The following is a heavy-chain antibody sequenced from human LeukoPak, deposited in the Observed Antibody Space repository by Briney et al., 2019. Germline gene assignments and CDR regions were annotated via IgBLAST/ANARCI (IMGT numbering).Heavy chain of an antibody. CDR3: ARGLTVTTPSY. D-gene: IGHD4-11*01. Sequence: SSETLSLTCAVYGGSFSGYYWSWIRQPPGKGLEWIGEINHSGSTNYNPSLKSRVTISVDTSKNQFSLKLSSVTAADTAVYYCARGLTVTTPSYWGQGTLVTVSS. CDR1: GGSFSGYY. CDR2: INHSGST. J-gene: IGHJ4*02. V-gene: IGHV4-34*01.